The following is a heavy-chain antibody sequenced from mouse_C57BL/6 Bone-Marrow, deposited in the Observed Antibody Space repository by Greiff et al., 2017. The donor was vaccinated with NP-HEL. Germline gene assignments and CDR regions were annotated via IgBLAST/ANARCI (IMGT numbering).Heavy chain of an antibody. D-gene: IGHD4-1*01. J-gene: IGHJ3*01. CDR3: ARDRNWAFAY. Sequence: DVKLVESGGGLVKPGGSLKLSCAASGFTFSSYAMSWVRQTPEKSLEWVATISDGGSYTYYPDNVKGRFTIARDNAKNNLYLQMSHLKSEDTAMYYCARDRNWAFAYWGQGTLVTVSA. CDR1: GFTFSSYA. V-gene: IGHV5-4*01. CDR2: ISDGGSYT.